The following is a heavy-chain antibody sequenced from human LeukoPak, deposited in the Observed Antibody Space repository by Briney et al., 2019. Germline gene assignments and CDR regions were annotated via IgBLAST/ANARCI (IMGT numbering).Heavy chain of an antibody. Sequence: GGSLRLSCAASGFTFSSYSMNWVRQAPGKGLEWVSYISSSSSSIYYTDSVKGRFTISRDNAKNSLYLQMNSLRAEDTAVYYCARGYCSGGSCHFDYWGQGTLVTVSS. J-gene: IGHJ4*02. D-gene: IGHD2-15*01. CDR2: ISSSSSSI. CDR3: ARGYCSGGSCHFDY. CDR1: GFTFSSYS. V-gene: IGHV3-48*04.